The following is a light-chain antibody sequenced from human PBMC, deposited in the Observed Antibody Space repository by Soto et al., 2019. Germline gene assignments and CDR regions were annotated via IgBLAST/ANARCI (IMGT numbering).Light chain of an antibody. CDR3: SSYTSSSTLVV. J-gene: IGLJ1*01. Sequence: QSALTQPASVSGSPGQAITISCSGTSSDVGAFNYVSWYQQHPGKAPKLMIYDVSNRPSGVSNRFSGSKSGNTASLTISGLRAEDEADYYCSSYTSSSTLVVFGTGTKVTVL. V-gene: IGLV2-14*03. CDR2: DVS. CDR1: SSDVGAFNY.